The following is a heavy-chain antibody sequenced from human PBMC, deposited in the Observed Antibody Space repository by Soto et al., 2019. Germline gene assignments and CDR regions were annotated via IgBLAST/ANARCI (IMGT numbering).Heavy chain of an antibody. CDR1: GFTFSSYS. V-gene: IGHV3-48*01. Sequence: EVQLVESGGGLVQPGGSLRLSCAASGFTFSSYSMNWVHQAPGKGLEWVSYISSSSGTIYYADSVKGRFTISRDIARNSLYLQMNSLRAEDTAVYYCARDAPPDDYWGQGTLVTVSS. CDR2: ISSSSGTI. CDR3: ARDAPPDDY. J-gene: IGHJ4*02.